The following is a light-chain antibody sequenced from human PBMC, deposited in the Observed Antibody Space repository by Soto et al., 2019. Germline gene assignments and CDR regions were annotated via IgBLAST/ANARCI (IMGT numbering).Light chain of an antibody. J-gene: IGLJ1*01. CDR2: SNN. CDR3: AAWDDSLSGRYV. Sequence: QSALTRPPSASGTPGQRVTISCSGSSSNIGSNYVYWYQQLPGTAPKLLIYSNNQRPSGVPDRFSGSTSGTSASLAISGLRSEDEADYYCAAWDDSLSGRYVFGTGTKVTVL. CDR1: SSNIGSNY. V-gene: IGLV1-47*02.